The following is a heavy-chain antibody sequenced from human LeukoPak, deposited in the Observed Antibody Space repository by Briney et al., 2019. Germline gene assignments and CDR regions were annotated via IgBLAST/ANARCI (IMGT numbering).Heavy chain of an antibody. CDR1: GFTFSSSA. CDR2: ISSSGSTI. J-gene: IGHJ4*02. D-gene: IGHD1-26*01. V-gene: IGHV3-48*03. CDR3: ARDSGSYTLDY. Sequence: GGSLRLSCADSGFTFSSSATKCVRQAPGKGLEWLSYISSSGSTIYYADSVKGRFTISRDNAKNSLYLQMNSLRAEDTAVYYCARDSGSYTLDYWGQGTLVTVSS.